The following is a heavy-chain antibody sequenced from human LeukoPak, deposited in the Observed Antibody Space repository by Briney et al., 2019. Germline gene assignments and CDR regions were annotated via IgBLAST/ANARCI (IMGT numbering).Heavy chain of an antibody. CDR1: GFTFSSYS. D-gene: IGHD1-26*01. V-gene: IGHV3-21*01. CDR2: ISSSSSYI. J-gene: IGHJ1*01. CDR3: ASTAEWELLSYFQH. Sequence: GGSLRLSCAASGFTFSSYSMNWVRQAPGKGLEWVSSISSSSSYIYYADSVKGRLTISRDNAKNSLYLQMNSLRAEDTAVYYCASTAEWELLSYFQHWGQGTLVTVSS.